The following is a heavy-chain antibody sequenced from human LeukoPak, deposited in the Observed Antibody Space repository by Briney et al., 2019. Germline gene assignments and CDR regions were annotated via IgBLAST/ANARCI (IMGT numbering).Heavy chain of an antibody. CDR1: GFTFSSYA. CDR2: IFGSGGST. V-gene: IGHV3-23*01. Sequence: GGSLRLSCAASGFTFSSYAMYWVRQAPGKGLEWVSGIFGSGGSTHYADSVKGRFTISRDNSKNTVYLQMNSLRAEDTAVYYCAKTTTGYSTGRFPGWPVDYWGQGTLVTVSS. D-gene: IGHD6-19*01. J-gene: IGHJ4*02. CDR3: AKTTTGYSTGRFPGWPVDY.